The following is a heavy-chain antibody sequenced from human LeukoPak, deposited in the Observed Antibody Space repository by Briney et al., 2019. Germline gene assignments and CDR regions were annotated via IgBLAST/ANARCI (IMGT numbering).Heavy chain of an antibody. D-gene: IGHD6-19*01. CDR3: ARSAYAVAGTYFYYGMDV. V-gene: IGHV1-2*02. CDR1: GYTFTDYY. J-gene: IGHJ6*02. Sequence: EASVKVSCKASGYTFTDYYMLWVRQAPGQGLGWMAWINPKSGGTNYAQRFQGRVTMTSDTSTSTAYMELSRLRSDDTAVYYCARSAYAVAGTYFYYGMDVWGQGTTVTVSS. CDR2: INPKSGGT.